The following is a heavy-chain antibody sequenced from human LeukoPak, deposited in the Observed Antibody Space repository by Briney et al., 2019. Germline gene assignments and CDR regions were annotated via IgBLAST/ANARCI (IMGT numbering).Heavy chain of an antibody. D-gene: IGHD5-24*01. V-gene: IGHV3-11*06. CDR2: ISSSSSYT. Sequence: GGSLRLSCAASGFTFSDYYMSWIRQAPGKGLEWVSYISSSSSYTNYADSVKGRFTISRDDAKNSLYLQMNSLRAEDTAVYYCAREGDGYNPDFDYWGQGTLVTVSS. J-gene: IGHJ4*02. CDR1: GFTFSDYY. CDR3: AREGDGYNPDFDY.